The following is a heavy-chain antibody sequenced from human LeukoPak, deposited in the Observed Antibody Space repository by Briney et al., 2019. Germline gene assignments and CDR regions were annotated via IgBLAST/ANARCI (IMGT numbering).Heavy chain of an antibody. J-gene: IGHJ5*02. V-gene: IGHV1-2*02. Sequence: ASVKVSCKASGYTFTGYYMHWVRQAPGQGLEWMGWINPNSGGTNYAQKFQGRVTMTRDTSISTAYMELSRLRSDDTAVYYCASEYYDILTGYSPNWFDPWGQGTLVTVSS. CDR1: GYTFTGYY. CDR3: ASEYYDILTGYSPNWFDP. CDR2: INPNSGGT. D-gene: IGHD3-9*01.